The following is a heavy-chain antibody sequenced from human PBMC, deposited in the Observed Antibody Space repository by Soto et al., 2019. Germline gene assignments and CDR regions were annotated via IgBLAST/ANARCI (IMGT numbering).Heavy chain of an antibody. CDR1: GFTFSSYG. V-gene: IGHV3-33*01. J-gene: IGHJ4*02. D-gene: IGHD3-22*01. CDR3: ARGWGSGYSGPDY. Sequence: QVQLVESGGGVVQPGRSLRLSCAASGFTFSSYGMHWVRQAPGKGLEWVAVIWYDGSNKYYADSVKGRFTISRDNSKNTLYLQMNSLRAEDTAVYYCARGWGSGYSGPDYWGQGTLVTVSS. CDR2: IWYDGSNK.